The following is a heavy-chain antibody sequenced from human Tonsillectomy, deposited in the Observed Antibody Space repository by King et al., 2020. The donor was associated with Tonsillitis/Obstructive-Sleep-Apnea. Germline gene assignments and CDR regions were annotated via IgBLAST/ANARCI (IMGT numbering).Heavy chain of an antibody. D-gene: IGHD3-3*01. Sequence: VQLVESGGGLVQPGRSLRLSCTASGFTFGDYAMRWVRQAPGKGLEWVGFIRSKAYGGTTEYAASVKGRFTISRDDSKSIAYLQMNSLKTEDTAVYYCTRPPPGHYDFWSGSYYYYYYMDVWGKGTTVTVSS. J-gene: IGHJ6*03. V-gene: IGHV3-49*04. CDR3: TRPPPGHYDFWSGSYYYYYYMDV. CDR2: IRSKAYGGTT. CDR1: GFTFGDYA.